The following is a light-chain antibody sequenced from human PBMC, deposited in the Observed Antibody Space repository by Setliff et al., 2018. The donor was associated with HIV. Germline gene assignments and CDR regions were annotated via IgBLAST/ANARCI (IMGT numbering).Light chain of an antibody. J-gene: IGLJ1*01. Sequence: QSVLTQPASVSGSPGQSITISCTGTSSDVGGYNYVSWYQQHPGKAPKLMIYDVTKRPSGVSNRFSGSKSGNTASLTISGLQAEDGADYYCCSYAGSSTPYVFGTGTNVTVL. V-gene: IGLV2-23*02. CDR2: DVT. CDR1: SSDVGGYNY. CDR3: CSYAGSSTPYV.